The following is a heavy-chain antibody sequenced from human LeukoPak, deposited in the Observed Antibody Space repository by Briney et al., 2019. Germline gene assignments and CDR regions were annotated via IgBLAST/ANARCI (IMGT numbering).Heavy chain of an antibody. CDR3: ARDSPVGYASSGYYYFGRIMAWPNWFDH. D-gene: IGHD3-22*01. J-gene: IGHJ5*02. CDR2: IWYDGSNK. CDR1: GFTFSSYG. V-gene: IGHV3-33*01. Sequence: GGSLRLSCAPSGFTFSSYGMHWVRQALGKGREWVAVIWYDGSNKYYADSVKGGFTISRDNCKNTLYLKMHRIRAEDTAVYYCARDSPVGYASSGYYYFGRIMAWPNWFDHWGQGTLVTVSS.